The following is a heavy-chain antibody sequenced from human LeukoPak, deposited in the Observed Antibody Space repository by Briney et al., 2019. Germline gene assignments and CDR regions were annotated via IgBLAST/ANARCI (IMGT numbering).Heavy chain of an antibody. Sequence: SKTLSLTCTVSGGSISSGDYYWSWIRQPPGKGLEWIGYIYYSGNTYYNPSLQSRVTISVDTSKNQFSLNLSSVTAADTAVFYCARGHDYFDYWGQGTLVTVSS. V-gene: IGHV4-30-4*08. CDR1: GGSISSGDYY. CDR2: IYYSGNT. J-gene: IGHJ4*02. CDR3: ARGHDYFDY.